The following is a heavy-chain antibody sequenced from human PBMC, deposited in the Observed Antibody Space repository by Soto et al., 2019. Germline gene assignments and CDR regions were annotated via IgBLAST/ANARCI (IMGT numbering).Heavy chain of an antibody. J-gene: IGHJ4*02. CDR1: VDIVSSNSAA. Sequence: SQTLSLTCAISVDIVSSNSAAWNCIRQSPSRGLEWLGRTYYRSKWYKDYEVSVKSRITINLDTSKNQFSLQLNSVTPEDTAVYYCARGAVADYSRVFDYWGQGTLVTVSS. CDR2: TYYRSKWYK. CDR3: ARGAVADYSRVFDY. D-gene: IGHD6-19*01. V-gene: IGHV6-1*01.